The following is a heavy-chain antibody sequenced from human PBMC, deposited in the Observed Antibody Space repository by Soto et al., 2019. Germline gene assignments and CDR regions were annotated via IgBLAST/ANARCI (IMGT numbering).Heavy chain of an antibody. CDR1: GGSISSYY. J-gene: IGHJ6*03. Sequence: SETLSLTCTVSGGSISSYYWSWIRQPPGKGLEWIGYIYYSGSTNYNPSLMSRFTISVDTSKNQFSLKLSSVTAADTAVYYCARTGTGRYYYYMDVWGKGTTVTVSS. CDR2: IYYSGST. CDR3: ARTGTGRYYYYMDV. V-gene: IGHV4-59*08. D-gene: IGHD1-7*01.